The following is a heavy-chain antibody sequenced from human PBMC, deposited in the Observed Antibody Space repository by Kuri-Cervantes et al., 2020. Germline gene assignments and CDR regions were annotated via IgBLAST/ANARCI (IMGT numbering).Heavy chain of an antibody. J-gene: IGHJ4*02. CDR2: ISSSGSTI. Sequence: GESLKISCAASGFTFSDYYMSWIRQAPGKGLEWVSYISSSGSTIHYADSVKGRFTISRDNSKNTLYLQMNSLRAEDTAVYYCAKVRSALPDDYWGQGTLVTVSS. CDR1: GFTFSDYY. CDR3: AKVRSALPDDY. V-gene: IGHV3-11*01. D-gene: IGHD2-15*01.